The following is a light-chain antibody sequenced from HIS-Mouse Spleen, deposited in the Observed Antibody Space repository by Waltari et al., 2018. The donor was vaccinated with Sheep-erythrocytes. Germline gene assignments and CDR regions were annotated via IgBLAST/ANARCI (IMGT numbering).Light chain of an antibody. Sequence: NFMLTQPHSVSESPGKTVTISCTRSSGSIASNYVQWYQQRPGRAPTTVLYEDNQRPSGVPARFSGSIESSSNSASLTISGLKTEDEADYYCQSYDSSNHGVFGGGTKLTVL. CDR2: EDN. CDR1: SGSIASNY. CDR3: QSYDSSNHGV. V-gene: IGLV6-57*04. J-gene: IGLJ3*02.